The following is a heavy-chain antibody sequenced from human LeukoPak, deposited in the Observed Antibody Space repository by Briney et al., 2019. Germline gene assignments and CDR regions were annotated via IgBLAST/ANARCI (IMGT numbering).Heavy chain of an antibody. CDR3: ARAHTGYAFDI. Sequence: GGSLRLSCATSGFTFSNYWMSWVRQAPGKGLEWVANIKQDGSEKYYVDSVKGRFTISRDNAKNSLYLQMNSLRAEDTAVYYCARAHTGYAFDIWGQGTMVTVSS. CDR1: GFTFSNYW. V-gene: IGHV3-7*01. J-gene: IGHJ3*02. D-gene: IGHD1-14*01. CDR2: IKQDGSEK.